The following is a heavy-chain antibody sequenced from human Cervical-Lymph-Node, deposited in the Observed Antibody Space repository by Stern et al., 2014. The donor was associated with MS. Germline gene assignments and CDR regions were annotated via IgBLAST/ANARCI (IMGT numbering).Heavy chain of an antibody. CDR3: ARDRGSGTYYNDF. J-gene: IGHJ4*02. CDR1: GYSFTGYY. V-gene: IGHV1-2*02. D-gene: IGHD3-10*01. Sequence: QMQLVQSGAEVKKPGASVKVSCKASGYSFTGYYMQWVRQAPGQGPEWMGWLSPNTGGTYYAQKFQGRVTLTRDTSISTAYMELSRLRPDDTAVYYCARDRGSGTYYNDFWGQGTLVTVSS. CDR2: LSPNTGGT.